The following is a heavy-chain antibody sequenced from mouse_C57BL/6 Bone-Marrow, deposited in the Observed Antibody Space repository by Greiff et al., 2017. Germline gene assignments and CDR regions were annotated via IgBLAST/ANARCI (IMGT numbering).Heavy chain of an antibody. CDR1: GYTFTSYT. Sequence: QVQLQQSGAELARPGASVKMSCKASGYTFTSYTMHWVKQRPGQGLEWIGYINPSSGYTKYNQKFKDKATLTADKSSSTAYMQLSSLASEDSAVYYWERGAWLAYWGQGTLVTVSA. V-gene: IGHV1-4*01. CDR2: INPSSGYT. CDR3: ERGAWLAY. J-gene: IGHJ3*01.